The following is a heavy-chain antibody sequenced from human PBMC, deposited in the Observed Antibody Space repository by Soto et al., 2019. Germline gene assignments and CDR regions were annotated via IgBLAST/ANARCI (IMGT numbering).Heavy chain of an antibody. Sequence: PGGSLRLSCAASGFTFSSYGMHWVRQAPGKGLEWVAVISYDGSNKYYADSVKGRFTISRDNSKNTLYLQMNSLRAGDTAVYYCAKRAMVNFGGYYYYYYYMDVWGKGTTVTVSS. V-gene: IGHV3-30*18. CDR3: AKRAMVNFGGYYYYYYYMDV. J-gene: IGHJ6*03. CDR1: GFTFSSYG. D-gene: IGHD5-18*01. CDR2: ISYDGSNK.